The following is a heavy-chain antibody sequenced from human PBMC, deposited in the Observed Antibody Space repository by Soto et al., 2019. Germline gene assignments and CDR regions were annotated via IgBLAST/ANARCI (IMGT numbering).Heavy chain of an antibody. CDR3: ARSQGSSTSLEIYYYYYYGMDV. J-gene: IGHJ6*02. CDR2: IIPISGTA. CDR1: GGTFSSYA. Sequence: QVQLVQSGAGVMKPGSSGKVSCKASGGTFSSYAISWVRQAPGQGLEWMGGIIPISGTANYAQKFQGRVTITADESTSTAYMELSSLRSEDTAVYYCARSQGSSTSLEIYYYYYYGMDVWGQGTTVTVSS. V-gene: IGHV1-69*01. D-gene: IGHD2-2*01.